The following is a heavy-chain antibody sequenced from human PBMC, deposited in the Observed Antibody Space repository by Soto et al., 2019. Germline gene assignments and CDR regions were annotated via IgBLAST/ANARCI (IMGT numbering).Heavy chain of an antibody. CDR3: ARDQNYDFWSGYYNRLYYYYYGMDV. CDR1: GYTFTVYY. D-gene: IGHD3-3*01. Sequence: ASVMLSCTASGYTFTVYYMHCVRQAPGQGLEWMGWINPNSGGTNYAQKFQGRVTMTRDTSISTAYMELSRLRSDDTAVYYCARDQNYDFWSGYYNRLYYYYYGMDVWGQGTMVTVSS. V-gene: IGHV1-2*02. J-gene: IGHJ6*02. CDR2: INPNSGGT.